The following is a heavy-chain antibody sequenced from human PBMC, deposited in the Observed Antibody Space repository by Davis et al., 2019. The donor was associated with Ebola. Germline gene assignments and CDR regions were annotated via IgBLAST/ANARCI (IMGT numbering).Heavy chain of an antibody. CDR2: IYYSGST. J-gene: IGHJ4*02. CDR1: GGSISSYY. CDR3: ARGGSWNDPRVDY. D-gene: IGHD1-1*01. V-gene: IGHV4-59*01. Sequence: PSETLSLTCTVSGGSISSYYWSWIRQPPGKGLEWIGYIYYSGSTNYNPSLKSRVTISVDTSKNQFSLKLSSVTAADTAVYYCARGGSWNDPRVDYWGQGTLVTVSS.